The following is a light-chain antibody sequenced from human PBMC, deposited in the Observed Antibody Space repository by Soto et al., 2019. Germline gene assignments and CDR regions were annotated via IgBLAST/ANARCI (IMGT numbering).Light chain of an antibody. CDR1: KGISSW. J-gene: IGKJ5*01. Sequence: NKSPSTVSASKRDSVTITWRASKGISSWLAWYQQKPGKAPNLLMYRASSLESGVPSRFSGSGSGTEFTLTISSLQPDDFATYYCQPYNTHPSITSGQGTLLEIK. CDR2: RAS. CDR3: QPYNTHPSIT. V-gene: IGKV1-5*03.